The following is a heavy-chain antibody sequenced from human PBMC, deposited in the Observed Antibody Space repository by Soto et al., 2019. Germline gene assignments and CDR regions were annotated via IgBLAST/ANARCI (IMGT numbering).Heavy chain of an antibody. Sequence: QVQLVESGGGLVKPGGSRRLSCAASGLTFSDCYMNWIRQAPGKGLEWVSYISSSGSSINYAGSVKGRFTISRENAKNSLYLQMNSLRAEDTAMYYCARVRFGEWGYAMDVWGQGTTVTVSS. V-gene: IGHV3-11*01. J-gene: IGHJ6*02. CDR3: ARVRFGEWGYAMDV. CDR1: GLTFSDCY. D-gene: IGHD3-10*01. CDR2: ISSSGSSI.